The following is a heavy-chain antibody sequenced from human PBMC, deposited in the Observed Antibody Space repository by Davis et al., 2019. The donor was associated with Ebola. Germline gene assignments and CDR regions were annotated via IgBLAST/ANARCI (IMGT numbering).Heavy chain of an antibody. Sequence: SGPTLVKPTQTLPLPCTFSGFSLRTSGVGVGWIRQPPGKALEWLARIDWDDDKYYSTSLKTRLTISKDTSKNQVGLTMTNMDPVDTATYYCALIGGGSWGMDVWGQGTTVTVSS. CDR1: GFSLRTSGVG. CDR2: IDWDDDK. J-gene: IGHJ6*02. CDR3: ALIGGGSWGMDV. V-gene: IGHV2-70*11. D-gene: IGHD2-15*01.